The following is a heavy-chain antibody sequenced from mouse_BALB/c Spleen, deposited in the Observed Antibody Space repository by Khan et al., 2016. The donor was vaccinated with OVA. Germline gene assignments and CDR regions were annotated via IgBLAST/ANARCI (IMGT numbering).Heavy chain of an antibody. Sequence: EVELAESGGDLVKSGGSLKLSCAASGFTFSPYSMSWVRQTPDKRLEWVATISSDGDYTYYPDSVKGRFNISRDNAKNTLYLQMSSLKSEDTAIYYCATHLAGSFAYWGQGTLVTVSA. V-gene: IGHV5-6*01. CDR2: ISSDGDYT. CDR1: GFTFSPYS. D-gene: IGHD1-1*01. CDR3: ATHLAGSFAY. J-gene: IGHJ3*01.